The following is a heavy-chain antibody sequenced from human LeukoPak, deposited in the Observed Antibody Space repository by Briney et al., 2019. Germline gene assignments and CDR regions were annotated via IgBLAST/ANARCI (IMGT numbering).Heavy chain of an antibody. CDR2: ITTSCSTM. V-gene: IGHV3-11*01. D-gene: IGHD3-22*01. CDR3: ARPSAPYYYDSSAYYAY. Sequence: GGSLRLSCAASGFTFSDYYMSWIRQAPGKGLEGVSYITTSCSTMYYADSVKGRFTISRDNAKKSMYLQMNSLRAEDPAVYYCARPSAPYYYDSSAYYAYWGQGTLVTVSS. J-gene: IGHJ4*02. CDR1: GFTFSDYY.